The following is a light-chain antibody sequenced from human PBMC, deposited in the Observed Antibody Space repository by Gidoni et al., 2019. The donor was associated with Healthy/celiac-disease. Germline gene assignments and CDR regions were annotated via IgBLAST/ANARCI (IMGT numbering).Light chain of an antibody. Sequence: DIQMTQSPPSLSASIVDRVTITCRASQSISIYLNWYQQKPGKAPNLLIYTASSLQSGVPSRFSGSGSGTDFTLTISSLQPEDFATYYCQQSYSTPLTFGGGTKVEIK. CDR2: TAS. J-gene: IGKJ4*01. CDR3: QQSYSTPLT. V-gene: IGKV1-39*01. CDR1: QSISIY.